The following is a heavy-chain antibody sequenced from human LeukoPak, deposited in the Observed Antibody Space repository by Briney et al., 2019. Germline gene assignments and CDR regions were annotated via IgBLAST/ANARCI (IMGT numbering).Heavy chain of an antibody. J-gene: IGHJ4*02. CDR3: ATSHTCNYRPYLDS. Sequence: SETLSLTCTVSGASVSSSCYYWGWIRQPPGKGLEWIGAMYYSGTTYYNPSLKSRVTISLDTSKNQFSLKLSSVTAADTAMYYCATSHTCNYRPYLDSWGQGTLVSVSS. D-gene: IGHD1-7*01. CDR2: MYYSGTT. V-gene: IGHV4-39*07. CDR1: GASVSSSCYY.